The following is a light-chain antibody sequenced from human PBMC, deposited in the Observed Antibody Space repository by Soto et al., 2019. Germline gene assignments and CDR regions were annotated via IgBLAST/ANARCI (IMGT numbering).Light chain of an antibody. CDR1: SGDVGGYDY. J-gene: IGLJ3*02. V-gene: IGLV2-8*01. Sequence: QSVLTQPPSASGSPGQTVTISCTGTSGDVGGYDYVSWYQQQSGKAPKLMIYEITNRPSGVPDRFSGSNFGNTAALTVSGLEEQDDDDYYCSSYAGSSNVVFGAGTKLTVL. CDR3: SSYAGSSNVV. CDR2: EIT.